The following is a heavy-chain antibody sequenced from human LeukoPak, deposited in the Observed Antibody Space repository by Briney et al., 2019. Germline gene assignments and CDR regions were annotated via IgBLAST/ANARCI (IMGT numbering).Heavy chain of an antibody. CDR1: AGSINNYY. J-gene: IGHJ5*02. CDR2: IQYTGST. Sequence: SETLSLTCTVSAGSINNYYWSWIRQPPGKGLEWIGYIQYTGSTYYNPSVKSRVTISLDRSRNQFSLRLSSVPAADTAFYYCARHYCIRGVCRWFAAWAQGPLVTLSS. CDR3: ARHYCIRGVCRWFAA. D-gene: IGHD2-8*02. V-gene: IGHV4-59*08.